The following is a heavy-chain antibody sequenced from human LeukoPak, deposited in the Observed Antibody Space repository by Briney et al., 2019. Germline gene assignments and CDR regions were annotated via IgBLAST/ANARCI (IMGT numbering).Heavy chain of an antibody. Sequence: PGGTLRLSCAASGFTINSHCMSWVRHAPGKGLEWVANIKQDGSEKYYVDSVKGRFTISRDNAKNSLYLQMNSLRAEDTAVYYCARTEGDGCNPFDYWGQGTLVTVSS. CDR1: GFTINSHC. CDR2: IKQDGSEK. CDR3: ARTEGDGCNPFDY. V-gene: IGHV3-7*03. J-gene: IGHJ4*02. D-gene: IGHD5-24*01.